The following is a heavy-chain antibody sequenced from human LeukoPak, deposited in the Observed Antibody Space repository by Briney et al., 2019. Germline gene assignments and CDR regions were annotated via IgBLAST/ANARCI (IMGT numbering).Heavy chain of an antibody. CDR3: ARGSDFWSGYYPDYYYYYMDV. D-gene: IGHD3-3*01. Sequence: SETLSLTCTVSGGSISSGSYYWGWIRQPPGKGLEWIGSIYYSGSTYYNPSLKSRVTISVDTSKNQFSLKLSSVTAADTAVYYCARGSDFWSGYYPDYYYYYMDVWGKGTTVTVSS. CDR1: GGSISSGSYY. CDR2: IYYSGST. J-gene: IGHJ6*03. V-gene: IGHV4-39*07.